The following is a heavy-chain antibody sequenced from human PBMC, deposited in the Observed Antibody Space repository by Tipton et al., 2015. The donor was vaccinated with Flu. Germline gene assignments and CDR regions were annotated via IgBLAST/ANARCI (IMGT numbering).Heavy chain of an antibody. CDR2: ISGSGSST. V-gene: IGHV3-48*03. D-gene: IGHD4-23*01. CDR1: GFTFRSYE. J-gene: IGHJ4*02. CDR3: ASESTVEKIDY. Sequence: SLRLSCAASGFTFRSYEMNWVRQAQGRGLQWVSYISGSGSSTYYADSVKGRFTISRDNAQNLLYLQMNSLRVEDTAVYYCASESTVEKIDYWGQGTLVTVSS.